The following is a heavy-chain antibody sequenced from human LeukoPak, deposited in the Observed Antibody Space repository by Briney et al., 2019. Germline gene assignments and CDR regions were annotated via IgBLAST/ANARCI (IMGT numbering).Heavy chain of an antibody. Sequence: SETLSLTCTVSGGSISSYYWSWIRQPPGKGLEWIGYIYYSGSTNYNPSLKSRVTISVDTSKNQFSLKLSSVTAADTAVYYCARQSRYCGGDCYPDYWGQGTLVTVSS. CDR2: IYYSGST. V-gene: IGHV4-59*08. D-gene: IGHD2-21*02. CDR3: ARQSRYCGGDCYPDY. CDR1: GGSISSYY. J-gene: IGHJ4*02.